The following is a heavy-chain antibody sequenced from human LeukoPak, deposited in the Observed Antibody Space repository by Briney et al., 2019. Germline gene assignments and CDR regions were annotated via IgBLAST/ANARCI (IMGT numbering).Heavy chain of an antibody. CDR1: GFTFSNYA. CDR3: AKTRPWGAVAGTY. V-gene: IGHV3-23*01. J-gene: IGHJ1*01. D-gene: IGHD6-19*01. CDR2: ICDSGGST. Sequence: GSLRLSCSATGFTFSNYAMSCVRQAPGKGLEWVSTICDSGGSTYYSDPLKGRCTISRDNSKNTLDLQMNNRRAEDTAVYYCAKTRPWGAVAGTYWGEGTLVTVYS.